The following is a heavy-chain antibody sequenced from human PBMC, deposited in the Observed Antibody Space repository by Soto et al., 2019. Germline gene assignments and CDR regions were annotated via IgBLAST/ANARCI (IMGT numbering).Heavy chain of an antibody. D-gene: IGHD3-3*01. J-gene: IGHJ4*02. CDR2: IDTSGTKI. CDR3: ASHYDMWSGYLSPVDY. Sequence: QVQLVESGGDLVKPGGSLRLSCAASGYTFSDYYMSWIRQAPGKGLEWISYIDTSGTKIYYADSVKGRFTITRDNAKYSLYLEMNSLRDEDTAVYYCASHYDMWSGYLSPVDYLCQGSLVTVSS. CDR1: GYTFSDYY. V-gene: IGHV3-11*01.